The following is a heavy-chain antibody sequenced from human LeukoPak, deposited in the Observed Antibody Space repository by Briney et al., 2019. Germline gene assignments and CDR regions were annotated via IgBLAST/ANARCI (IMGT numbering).Heavy chain of an antibody. CDR3: AKGRIALALAASFGY. J-gene: IGHJ4*02. CDR2: ISGSGGST. D-gene: IGHD6-13*01. Sequence: GGSLRLSCAASGFTFSSYAMSWVRQAPGKGLEWVSAISGSGGSTYYADSLKGRFTISRDNYKNTLYLQMNSLRAEDTAVYYCAKGRIALALAASFGYWGQGTLVTVSS. CDR1: GFTFSSYA. V-gene: IGHV3-23*01.